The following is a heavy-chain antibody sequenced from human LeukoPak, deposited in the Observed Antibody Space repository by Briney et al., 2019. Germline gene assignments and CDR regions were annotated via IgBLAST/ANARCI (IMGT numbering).Heavy chain of an antibody. Sequence: GGSLRLSCAASGFTFSDYYMSWIRQALGKGLERVSYISSSGSTIYYADSVKGRFTISRDNAKNSLYLQMNSLTAEDTAVYYCAKDEFERAAGHFDWSQGTLVTVSS. V-gene: IGHV3-11*01. D-gene: IGHD6-13*01. J-gene: IGHJ4*02. CDR3: AKDEFERAAGHFD. CDR2: ISSSGSTI. CDR1: GFTFSDYY.